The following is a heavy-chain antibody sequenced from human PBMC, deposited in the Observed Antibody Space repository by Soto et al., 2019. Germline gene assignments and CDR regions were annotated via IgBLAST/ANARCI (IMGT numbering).Heavy chain of an antibody. CDR2: ISGSGSST. J-gene: IGHJ4*02. V-gene: IGHV3-23*01. Sequence: EVQVLESGGGLVQPGGSLRLSCAASGFTFSNYAMSWVRQAPGQGLEWVSGISGSGSSTYYADSVKGRFTISRDNPKNTLHLQMNSLRAEDTAIYYCAKDLFSTSSRYFDYWGQGTLVTVSS. D-gene: IGHD6-6*01. CDR3: AKDLFSTSSRYFDY. CDR1: GFTFSNYA.